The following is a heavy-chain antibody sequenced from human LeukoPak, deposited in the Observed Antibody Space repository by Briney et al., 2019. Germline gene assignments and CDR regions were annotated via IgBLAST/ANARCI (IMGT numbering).Heavy chain of an antibody. CDR1: GYTFTRYA. Sequence: ASVKVSCKASGYTFTRYAMHWVRQAPGQRLEWMGWINAGNGNTKYSQKFQGRVTITRDTSASTAYMELSSLRSEDTAVYYCARDRNVVRGVILSNWFDPWGQETLVTVSS. CDR2: INAGNGNT. CDR3: ARDRNVVRGVILSNWFDP. J-gene: IGHJ5*02. V-gene: IGHV1-3*01. D-gene: IGHD3-10*01.